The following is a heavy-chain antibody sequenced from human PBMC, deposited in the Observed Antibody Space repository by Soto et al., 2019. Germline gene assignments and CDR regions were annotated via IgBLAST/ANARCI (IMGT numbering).Heavy chain of an antibody. CDR1: GFTFSSYA. Sequence: AGGSLRLSCAASGFTFSSYAMSWVRQAPGKGLEWVSAISGSGGSTYYADSVKGRFTISRDNSKNTLYLQMNSLRAEDTAVYYCAKDYSGSYYGNWFDPWGQGTLVTVSS. CDR3: AKDYSGSYYGNWFDP. J-gene: IGHJ5*02. CDR2: ISGSGGST. D-gene: IGHD1-26*01. V-gene: IGHV3-23*01.